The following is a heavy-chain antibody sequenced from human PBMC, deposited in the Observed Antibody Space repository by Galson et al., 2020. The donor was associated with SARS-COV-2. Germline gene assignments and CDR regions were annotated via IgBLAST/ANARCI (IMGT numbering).Heavy chain of an antibody. Sequence: SETLSLTCGVYGGSFSGYYWNWIRQPPGKGLEWIGETNDSGSTKYNPSLKSRITISINTSKNQFSLKLSSVTAADTAVYYCARVVGTCSRTSCYSYHMDVWGKGTTVTVS. CDR2: TNDSGST. CDR3: ARVVGTCSRTSCYSYHMDV. D-gene: IGHD2-2*01. CDR1: GGSFSGYY. J-gene: IGHJ6*03. V-gene: IGHV4-34*01.